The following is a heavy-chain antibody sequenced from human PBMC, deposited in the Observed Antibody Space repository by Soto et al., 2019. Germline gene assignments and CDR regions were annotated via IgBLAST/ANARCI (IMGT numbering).Heavy chain of an antibody. J-gene: IGHJ4*02. CDR1: GFTVSNNY. CDR2: IYSGGGT. CDR3: ARPIYGAALY. V-gene: IGHV3-66*04. Sequence: GGSLRLSCVVSGFTVSNNYMSWVRQTPGKGLEWVSSIYSGGGTTYADSVKGRFTISRDGSKNTVYLQMNSLRADDSAMYYCARPIYGAALYWGLGTLVTVSS. D-gene: IGHD6-13*01.